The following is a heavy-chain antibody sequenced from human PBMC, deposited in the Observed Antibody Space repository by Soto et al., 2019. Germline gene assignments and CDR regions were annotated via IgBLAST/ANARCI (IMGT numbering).Heavy chain of an antibody. D-gene: IGHD6-19*01. CDR1: GFTFEDYT. CDR3: AESRGFSDYFDS. V-gene: IGHV3-43*01. J-gene: IGHJ4*02. Sequence: EVQLVESGGLVVRPGGSLRLSCAASGFTFEDYTMHWVRQPPGKGLEWVSLIAWDGGHTFYADSVEGRFTISRDNSKNSLYLQMNSLGSEDTALYYCAESRGFSDYFDSWGQGTLVTVSS. CDR2: IAWDGGHT.